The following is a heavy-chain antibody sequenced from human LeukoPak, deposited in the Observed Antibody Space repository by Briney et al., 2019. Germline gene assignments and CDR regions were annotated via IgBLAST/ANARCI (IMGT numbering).Heavy chain of an antibody. CDR2: VYTSGST. J-gene: IGHJ3*02. CDR1: GGSISGYY. Sequence: SETLSLTCSVSGGSISGYYWTWMRQPAGKGLEWIGRVYTSGSTHYNPSLKTRLTMSVDTSKNQFSLKLSSVTAADTAVYYCARLITGTTTAFDIWGQGTMVTVSS. CDR3: ARLITGTTTAFDI. D-gene: IGHD1-7*01. V-gene: IGHV4-4*07.